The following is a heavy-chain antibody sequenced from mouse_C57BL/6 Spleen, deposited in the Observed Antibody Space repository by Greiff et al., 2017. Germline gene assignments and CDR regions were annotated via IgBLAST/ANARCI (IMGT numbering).Heavy chain of an antibody. CDR3: ARQGYYGSVAY. CDR2: ISSGGSYT. J-gene: IGHJ3*01. CDR1: GFTFSSYG. V-gene: IGHV5-6*01. Sequence: EVQLVESGGDLVKPGGSLKLSCAASGFTFSSYGMSWVRQTPDKRLEWVATISSGGSYTYYPDSVKGRFTISRDNAKNTLYLQMSSLKSEDTAMYYCARQGYYGSVAYWGQGTLVTVSA. D-gene: IGHD1-1*01.